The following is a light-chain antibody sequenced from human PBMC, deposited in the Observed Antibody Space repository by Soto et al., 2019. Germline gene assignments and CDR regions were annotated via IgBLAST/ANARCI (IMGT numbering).Light chain of an antibody. J-gene: IGKJ1*01. V-gene: IGKV3-20*01. Sequence: ALTHSPVTLSSSPGEISTLSCRASQSVSSNYLAWYQQKPGQAPRLLIYGASSRATGIPDRFSGSGSGTDFTLTIDRLESEDFAVYFCQQYGDLPWTFGQGTKVDIK. CDR3: QQYGDLPWT. CDR1: QSVSSNY. CDR2: GAS.